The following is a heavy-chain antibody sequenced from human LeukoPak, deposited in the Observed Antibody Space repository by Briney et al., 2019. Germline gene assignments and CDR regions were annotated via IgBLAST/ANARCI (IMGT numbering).Heavy chain of an antibody. Sequence: SVKVSCKASGYTFTSYGISWVRQAPGQGLEWMGRIIPIFGTANYAQKFQGRVTITTDESTSTAYMELSSLRSEDTAVYYCARGVIRGLWFGDPRFYFDYWGQGTLVTVSS. J-gene: IGHJ4*02. CDR3: ARGVIRGLWFGDPRFYFDY. CDR1: GYTFTSYG. CDR2: IIPIFGTA. V-gene: IGHV1-69*05. D-gene: IGHD3-10*01.